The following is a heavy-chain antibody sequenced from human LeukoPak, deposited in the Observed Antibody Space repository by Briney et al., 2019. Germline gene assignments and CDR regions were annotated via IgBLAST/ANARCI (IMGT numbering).Heavy chain of an antibody. CDR1: GFTFSSYG. J-gene: IGHJ4*02. Sequence: QPGGSLRLSCAASGFTFSSYGMHWVRQAPGKGLEWVAVIWYDGSNKYYADSVKGRFTISRDNSKNSLYLQMNSLRAEDTAVYYCARVNLDCGGNPKDYWGQGTLVTVSS. V-gene: IGHV3-33*08. CDR3: ARVNLDCGGNPKDY. CDR2: IWYDGSNK. D-gene: IGHD4-23*01.